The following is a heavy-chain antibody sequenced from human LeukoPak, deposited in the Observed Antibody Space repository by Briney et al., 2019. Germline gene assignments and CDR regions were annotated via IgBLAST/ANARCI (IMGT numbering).Heavy chain of an antibody. Sequence: GGSLRLSCAASGFTVSSNCMSWVRQAPGKGLEWVSVLYSDGTTYYADSVKGRFTISRDNSKNTLYLQMNSLRAEDTAVYYCARTTDFDWLFDYWGQGTLVTVSS. V-gene: IGHV3-53*01. CDR2: LYSDGTT. D-gene: IGHD3-9*01. CDR3: ARTTDFDWLFDY. CDR1: GFTVSSNC. J-gene: IGHJ4*02.